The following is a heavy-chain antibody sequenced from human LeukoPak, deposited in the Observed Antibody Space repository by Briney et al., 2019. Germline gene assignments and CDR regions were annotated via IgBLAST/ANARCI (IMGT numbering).Heavy chain of an antibody. D-gene: IGHD3-3*01. V-gene: IGHV3-23*01. CDR1: QFTFTSHV. J-gene: IGHJ5*02. CDR3: AKMGAFWSGYSSFDP. Sequence: GGSLRLSCAAFQFTFTSHVMCWVRQAPGMGLEWVSCISGNADTTFYADSVRGRFIISKDNSKDALYLEMNSLRAEDAAAYYCAKMGAFWSGYSSFDPWGQGILVTVSS. CDR2: ISGNADTT.